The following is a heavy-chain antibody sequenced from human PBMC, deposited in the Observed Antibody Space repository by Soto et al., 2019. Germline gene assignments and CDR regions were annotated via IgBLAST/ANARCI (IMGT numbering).Heavy chain of an antibody. CDR3: VRGYPYSSGP. V-gene: IGHV1-8*01. D-gene: IGHD3-22*01. CDR1: GYTFTSHD. J-gene: IGHJ5*02. Sequence: QVQLVQSGAEVKKPGASVKVSCKASGYTFTSHDINWVRQATGQGLEWMGWMNPNRGKTGYAQKFQGRVTMTRSTSISTAYMELSNLRSEDTAVYYCVRGYPYSSGPWGQGTLVTVSS. CDR2: MNPNRGKT.